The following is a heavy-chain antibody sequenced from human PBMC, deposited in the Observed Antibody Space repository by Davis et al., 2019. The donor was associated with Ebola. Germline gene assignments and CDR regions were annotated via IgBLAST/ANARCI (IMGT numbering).Heavy chain of an antibody. D-gene: IGHD6-19*01. CDR1: GFTFSSYW. J-gene: IGHJ5*02. V-gene: IGHV3-74*01. Sequence: GESLKISCAASGFTFSSYWMHWVRQAPGKGLVWVSLIDTDGTTTTYADSVKGRFTISRDNAENSLFLQMNSPRAEDTAVYYCAKDSGWQMSPWGQGTLVTVSS. CDR2: IDTDGTTT. CDR3: AKDSGWQMSP.